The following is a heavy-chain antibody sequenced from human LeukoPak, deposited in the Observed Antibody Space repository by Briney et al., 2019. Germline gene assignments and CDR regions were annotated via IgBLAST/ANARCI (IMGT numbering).Heavy chain of an antibody. CDR3: ARVALDFWTPAFDY. V-gene: IGHV3-48*02. CDR1: GFTFRNYA. J-gene: IGHJ4*02. Sequence: PGGSLRLSCAASGFTFRNYAMSWVRQAPGKGLEWVSYISSSSSTIYYADSVKGRFTISRDNAKNSLYLQMNSLRDEDTAVYYCARVALDFWTPAFDYWGQGTLVTVSS. D-gene: IGHD3/OR15-3a*01. CDR2: ISSSSSTI.